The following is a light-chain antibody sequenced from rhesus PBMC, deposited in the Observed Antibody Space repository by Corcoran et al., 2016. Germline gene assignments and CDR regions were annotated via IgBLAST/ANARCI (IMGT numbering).Light chain of an antibody. Sequence: DIQMTQSPSSLSASVGDRVTTTCRASENVNNYLNWYQQQPGKAPKLLIYKASTLESGVPSRLSGSGSGTDYTYTISRLQPEDVATYYCRHGYGTPPTFGQGTKVEIK. CDR3: RHGYGTPPT. V-gene: IGKV1-74*01. J-gene: IGKJ1*01. CDR2: KAS. CDR1: ENVNNY.